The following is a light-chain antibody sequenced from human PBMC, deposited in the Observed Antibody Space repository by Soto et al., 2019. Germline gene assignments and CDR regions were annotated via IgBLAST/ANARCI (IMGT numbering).Light chain of an antibody. CDR3: CSYAGSSTWVV. CDR1: SSDVGSYNL. J-gene: IGLJ2*01. Sequence: QSVLTQPASVSGSPGQSITISCTGTSSDVGSYNLVSWYQQHPGKAPKLLIYEVSKQPSGVSNRFCGSKSGNTASLTLSGLQAEDEADYYCCSYAGSSTWVVFGGGTEVTVL. V-gene: IGLV2-23*02. CDR2: EVS.